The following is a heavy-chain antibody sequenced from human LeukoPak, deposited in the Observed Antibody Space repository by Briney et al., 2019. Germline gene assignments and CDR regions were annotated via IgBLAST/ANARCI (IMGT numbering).Heavy chain of an antibody. CDR3: ARVQSECPIASCHDKGFFDD. D-gene: IGHD2-2*01. CDR1: GGTFSNYP. V-gene: IGHV1-69*13. J-gene: IGHJ5*02. Sequence: SVKVSCKASGGTFSNYPVTWVRQAPGQGLEWMGGLKPSFGTANYAQKFQGRVTITADESTRAAYMELSSLRSDDTAVYYCARVQSECPIASCHDKGFFDDWGQGTLVTVSS. CDR2: LKPSFGTA.